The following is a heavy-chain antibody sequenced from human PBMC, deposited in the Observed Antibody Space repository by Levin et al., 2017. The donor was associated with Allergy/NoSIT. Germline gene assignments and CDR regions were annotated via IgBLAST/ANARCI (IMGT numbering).Heavy chain of an antibody. CDR1: GYTFTSYG. CDR2: ISAYNANT. V-gene: IGHV1-18*01. J-gene: IGHJ6*02. Sequence: ASVKVSCKASGYTFTSYGISWVRQAPGHGLEWMGWISAYNANTNYAQKLQGRVTMTTDTPTSTAYMELRSLRSDDTAVYYCARGDVYSSGWYGDYYYAMDVWGQGTTVTVSS. CDR3: ARGDVYSSGWYGDYYYAMDV. D-gene: IGHD6-19*01.